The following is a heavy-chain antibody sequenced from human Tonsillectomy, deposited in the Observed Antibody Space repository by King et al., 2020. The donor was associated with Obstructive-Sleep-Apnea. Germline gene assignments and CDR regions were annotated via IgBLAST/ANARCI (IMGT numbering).Heavy chain of an antibody. CDR3: ARHRGVEDYGGYGDYFDY. D-gene: IGHD4/OR15-4a*01. CDR2: MYYSGNT. V-gene: IGHV4-59*08. Sequence: QLQESGPGLVKPSKTLSLTCTVSGDSINNYYWSWIRQPPGKGLEWIGYMYYSGNTNYNPSLKSRVTISADTSKIQFSLRLSSLTAADTAVYYCARHRGVEDYGGYGDYFDYWGQGTLVTVSS. CDR1: GDSINNYY. J-gene: IGHJ4*02.